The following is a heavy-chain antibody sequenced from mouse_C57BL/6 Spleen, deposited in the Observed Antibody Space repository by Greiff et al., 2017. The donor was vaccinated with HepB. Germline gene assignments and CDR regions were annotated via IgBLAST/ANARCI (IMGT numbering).Heavy chain of an antibody. CDR1: GYSITSGYD. V-gene: IGHV3-1*01. CDR3: AREDYYGSFDY. CDR2: ISYSGST. J-gene: IGHJ2*01. Sequence: EVKLVESGPGMVKPSQSLSLTCTVTGYSITSGYDWHWIRHFPGNKLEWMGYISYSGSTNYNPSLKSRISITHDTSKNHFFLKLNSVTTEDTATYYCAREDYYGSFDYWGQGTTLTVSS. D-gene: IGHD1-1*01.